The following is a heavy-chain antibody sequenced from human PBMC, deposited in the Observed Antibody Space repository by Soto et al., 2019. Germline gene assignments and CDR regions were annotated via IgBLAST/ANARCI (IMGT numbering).Heavy chain of an antibody. J-gene: IGHJ6*02. CDR2: IVVGSGNT. CDR3: AADPDSRYYYGMDV. V-gene: IGHV1-58*01. D-gene: IGHD3-22*01. Sequence: QMQLVQSGPEVKKPGTSVKVSCKASGFTFTSSAVQWVRQARGQRLEWIGWIVVGSGNTNYAQKFQERVTITRDMATSTAYMELSSLRSEDTAVYYCAADPDSRYYYGMDVWGQGTTVTVSS. CDR1: GFTFTSSA.